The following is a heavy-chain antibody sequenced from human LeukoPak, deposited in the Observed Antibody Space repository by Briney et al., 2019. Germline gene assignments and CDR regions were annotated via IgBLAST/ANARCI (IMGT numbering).Heavy chain of an antibody. CDR3: AKVHGAREQQLTSYFDY. CDR2: ISWNSGSI. CDR1: GFTFDDYA. J-gene: IGHJ4*02. V-gene: IGHV3-9*01. D-gene: IGHD6-13*01. Sequence: HPGGSLRLSCAASGFTFDDYAMHWVRQAPGKGLEWVSGISWNSGSIGYADSVKGRFTISRDNAKNSLYLQMNSLRAEDTALYYCAKVHGAREQQLTSYFDYWGQGTLVTVSS.